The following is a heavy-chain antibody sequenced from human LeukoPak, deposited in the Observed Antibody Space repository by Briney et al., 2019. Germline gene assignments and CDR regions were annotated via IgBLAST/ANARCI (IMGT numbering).Heavy chain of an antibody. CDR1: GFTFDDYA. Sequence: GGSLRLSCAASGFTFDDYAMHWVRQVPGKGLERVSGISWNSGSIGYADSVKGRFTISRDNAKNSLYLQMNSLRAEDTALYYCAKDSRYCSSTSCSGGAFDIWGQGTMVTVSS. D-gene: IGHD2-2*01. V-gene: IGHV3-9*01. J-gene: IGHJ3*02. CDR3: AKDSRYCSSTSCSGGAFDI. CDR2: ISWNSGSI.